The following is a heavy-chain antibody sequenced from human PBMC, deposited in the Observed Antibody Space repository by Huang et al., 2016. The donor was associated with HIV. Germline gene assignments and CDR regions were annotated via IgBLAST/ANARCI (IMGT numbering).Heavy chain of an antibody. V-gene: IGHV1-3*01. J-gene: IGHJ6*03. CDR2: INDGSGKI. Sequence: QVQLVPSGAEVRKPGASVKVSCKASGYTFTNYVIHWVRQAPGQKLAWRGGINDGSGKIKYAQKFQGRVTLTRETTASTAYMELSSLVSEDTAVYYCARDLRLYYMDVWGEGTTITVSS. CDR1: GYTFTNYV. CDR3: ARDLRLYYMDV.